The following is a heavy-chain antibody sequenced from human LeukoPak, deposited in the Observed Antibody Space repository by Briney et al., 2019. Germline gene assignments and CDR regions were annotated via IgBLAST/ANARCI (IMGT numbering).Heavy chain of an antibody. J-gene: IGHJ3*02. V-gene: IGHV3-48*03. Sequence: GSLRPSCAASGFTFSSYEMNWVRQAPGKGLEWVSYISSSGSTIYYADSVKGRFTISRDNAKNSLYLQMNSLRAEDTAVYYCARARFTYYYGSGSRLGAFDIWGQGTMVTVSS. CDR3: ARARFTYYYGSGSRLGAFDI. CDR1: GFTFSSYE. D-gene: IGHD3-10*01. CDR2: ISSSGSTI.